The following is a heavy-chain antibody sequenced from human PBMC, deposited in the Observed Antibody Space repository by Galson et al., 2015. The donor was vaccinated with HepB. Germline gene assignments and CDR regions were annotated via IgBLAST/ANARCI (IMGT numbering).Heavy chain of an antibody. J-gene: IGHJ3*01. CDR3: ARWRWRMGNFAFDL. V-gene: IGHV3-7*01. D-gene: IGHD1-7*01. CDR1: GFTFRTYW. CDR2: IKQDESEK. Sequence: SLRLSCAASGFTFRTYWMSWVRQAPGKGLEWVANIKQDESEKDFVDSVKGQFTISRDNSNNSQFLQMNSLRVEDTAVYYCARWRWRMGNFAFDLWGQGTMVTVSS.